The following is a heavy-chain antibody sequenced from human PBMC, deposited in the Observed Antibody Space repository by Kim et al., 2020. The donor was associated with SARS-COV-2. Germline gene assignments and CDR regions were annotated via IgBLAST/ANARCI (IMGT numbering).Heavy chain of an antibody. CDR1: GFTFKNFG. CDR2: IWFDESNA. J-gene: IGHJ6*02. V-gene: IGHV3-33*06. D-gene: IGHD7-27*01. CDR3: AKAGSVGTYYYYGLDV. Sequence: GGSLRLSCTTSGFTFKNFGMHWVRQAPGKGLEWVAVIWFDESNAFYEDSVKGRFTISRDNSKNILYLHMNSLRAEDTAVYYCAKAGSVGTYYYYGLDVWGQGPTVTVSS.